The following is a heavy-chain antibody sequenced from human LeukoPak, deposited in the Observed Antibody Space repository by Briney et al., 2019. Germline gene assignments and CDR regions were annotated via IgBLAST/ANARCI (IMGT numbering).Heavy chain of an antibody. Sequence: GGSLRLSCAGSGFIFNNYAMHWVRQPPGKGLEWVSGISWNSGSIDYADSVKGRFTISRDNAKNSLYLQMNSLRAEDTAVYFCARTATAYCGGDCLGPFDPWGQGTLVTVSS. J-gene: IGHJ5*02. CDR3: ARTATAYCGGDCLGPFDP. D-gene: IGHD2-21*02. CDR1: GFIFNNYA. V-gene: IGHV3-9*01. CDR2: ISWNSGSI.